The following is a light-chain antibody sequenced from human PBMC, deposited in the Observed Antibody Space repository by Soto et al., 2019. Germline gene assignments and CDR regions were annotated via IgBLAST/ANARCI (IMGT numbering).Light chain of an antibody. V-gene: IGLV1-40*01. CDR2: GNT. CDR3: QSLDSSLSGYV. J-gene: IGLJ1*01. CDR1: SSNIGAGFD. Sequence: QSVLTQPPSVSGAPGQRVTISCTGSSSNIGAGFDVHWYQQLPGEAPKLLIYGNTNRPSGVPDRFSGSKSGTSASLAITGLQVEDAADYYCQSLDSSLSGYVFGTGTKVTVL.